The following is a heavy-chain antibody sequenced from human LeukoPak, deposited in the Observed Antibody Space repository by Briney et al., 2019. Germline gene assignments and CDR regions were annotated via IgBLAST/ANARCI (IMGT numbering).Heavy chain of an antibody. V-gene: IGHV1-46*01. CDR2: IRGTGDSP. CDR1: GFTFTNYH. CDR3: ARETVGSGWFSFDY. J-gene: IGHJ4*02. D-gene: IGHD6-19*01. Sequence: GASVKVSCKASGFTFTNYHMHWVRQAPGQGLEWVGLIRGTGDSPDYAQKFQGRVTVTTDTSTSTAYMELRSLRSDDTAVYYCARETVGSGWFSFDYWGQGTLVTVSS.